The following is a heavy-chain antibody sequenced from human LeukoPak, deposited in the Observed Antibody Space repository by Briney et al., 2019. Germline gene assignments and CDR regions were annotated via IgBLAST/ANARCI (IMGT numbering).Heavy chain of an antibody. V-gene: IGHV1-46*01. CDR1: GYTFTSYY. D-gene: IGHD5-24*01. CDR2: INPSGGST. CDR3: ARDLGDGYNVFDY. Sequence: ASVKVSCKASGYTFTSYYMHWVRQAPGQGLEWMGIINPSGGSTSYAQKFQGRVTITADESTSTAYMELSSLRSEDTAVYYCARDLGDGYNVFDYWGQGTLVTVSS. J-gene: IGHJ4*02.